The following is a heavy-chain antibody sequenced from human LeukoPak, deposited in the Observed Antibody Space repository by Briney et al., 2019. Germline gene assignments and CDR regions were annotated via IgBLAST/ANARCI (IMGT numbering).Heavy chain of an antibody. CDR3: ATSHVFSPNAAFDF. D-gene: IGHD2-15*01. CDR1: GFTLSDYA. Sequence: HPGGSLRLSCAASGFTLSDYAMTWVRQAPGKGLEWLSSISGPGGSTYYADSVKGRFTISRDSSGNTLSLQVDSLRAEDTAVYYCATSHVFSPNAAFDFWGQGTLVTVSS. J-gene: IGHJ4*02. V-gene: IGHV3-23*01. CDR2: ISGPGGST.